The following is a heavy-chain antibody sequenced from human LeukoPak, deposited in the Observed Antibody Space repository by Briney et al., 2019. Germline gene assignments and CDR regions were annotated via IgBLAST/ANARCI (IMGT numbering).Heavy chain of an antibody. J-gene: IGHJ4*02. D-gene: IGHD3-22*01. CDR3: ARRLDSNTWHPFDS. V-gene: IGHV4-39*01. CDR2: IYYCGIT. Sequence: SETLSLTCTVSGGSISSGSYYWGWIRQPPGMGLEWIVDIYYCGITYYNPSLKSRVTISRDTSKNQFSLKLTSVTATDTAVYYCARRLDSNTWHPFDSWGQGTRVTVSS. CDR1: GGSISSGSYY.